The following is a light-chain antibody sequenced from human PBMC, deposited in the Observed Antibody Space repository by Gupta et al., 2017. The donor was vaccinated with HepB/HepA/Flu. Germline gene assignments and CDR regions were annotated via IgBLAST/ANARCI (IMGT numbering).Light chain of an antibody. CDR3: CSYVGRSTVV. J-gene: IGLJ2*01. V-gene: IGLV2-23*02. CDR1: SKDVGAYNF. CDR2: EVT. Sequence: QSALTPPASVSVPPGQAITTSCTGTSKDVGAYNFVSWYQHHPDKATELMIYEVTKRPSGVSNRFSGSKSGNTASLTVSGLQPEDEADYYCCSYVGRSTVVLGGGTKLTVL.